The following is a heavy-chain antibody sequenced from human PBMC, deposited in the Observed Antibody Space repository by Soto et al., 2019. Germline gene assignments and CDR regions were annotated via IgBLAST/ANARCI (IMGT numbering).Heavy chain of an antibody. CDR3: ARDRPLHPPFYYYGMDV. CDR1: GYTFTSYY. J-gene: IGHJ6*02. Sequence: ASVKVSCKASGYTFTSYYMHWLRQAPGQELEWMGIINPSGGSTSYAQKFQGRVTMTRDTSTSTVYMELSSLRSEDTAVYFCARDRPLHPPFYYYGMDVWGQGTTVTVSS. D-gene: IGHD4-4*01. V-gene: IGHV1-46*01. CDR2: INPSGGST.